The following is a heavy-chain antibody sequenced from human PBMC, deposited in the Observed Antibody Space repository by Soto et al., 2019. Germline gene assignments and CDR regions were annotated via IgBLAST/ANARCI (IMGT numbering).Heavy chain of an antibody. CDR2: INPNSGGT. Sequence: GSSVKVSCKASGYTFTGYYMHWVRQAPGQGLEWMGWINPNSGGTNYAQKFQGWVTMTRDTSISTAYMELSRLRSDDTAVYYCARADGTRAFDIWGQGTMVTVSS. CDR3: ARADGTRAFDI. V-gene: IGHV1-2*04. CDR1: GYTFTGYY. J-gene: IGHJ3*02.